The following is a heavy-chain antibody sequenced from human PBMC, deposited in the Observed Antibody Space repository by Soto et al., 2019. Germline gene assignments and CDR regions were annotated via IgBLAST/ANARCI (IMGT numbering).Heavy chain of an antibody. J-gene: IGHJ4*02. Sequence: QVQLVQSGAEVKEPGASVKVSCRASGYTFMSHVMHWVRQAPGQRLEWMGWVTGGNGDTKYSQNFQDRVTITRDTSATTAYMELSRLTSEDTAVYYCARDSGIRGPSGDLDYWVQGTLVTVSS. D-gene: IGHD1-20*01. V-gene: IGHV1-3*01. CDR3: ARDSGIRGPSGDLDY. CDR1: GYTFMSHV. CDR2: VTGGNGDT.